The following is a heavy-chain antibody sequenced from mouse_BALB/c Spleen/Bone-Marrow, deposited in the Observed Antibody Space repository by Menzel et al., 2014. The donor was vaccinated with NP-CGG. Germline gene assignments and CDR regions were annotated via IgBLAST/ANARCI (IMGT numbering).Heavy chain of an antibody. Sequence: QVQLQQSGAELMKPGASVKISCKATGYTFSSYWIEWVKQRPGHGLEWIGEILPGSGSTNYNEKFKGKATFTADTSSNTAYMQLSSRTSEDSAVYYGARKEGYDGYPDYGGQGTTLTVSA. CDR1: GYTFSSYW. D-gene: IGHD2-3*01. V-gene: IGHV1-9*01. CDR2: ILPGSGST. J-gene: IGHJ2*01. CDR3: ARKEGYDGYPDY.